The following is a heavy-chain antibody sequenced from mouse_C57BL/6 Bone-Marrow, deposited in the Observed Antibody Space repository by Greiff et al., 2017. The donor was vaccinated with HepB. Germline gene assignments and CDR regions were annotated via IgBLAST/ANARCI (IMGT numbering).Heavy chain of an antibody. CDR2: IYPRSGNT. CDR1: GYTFTSYG. Sequence: QVHVKQSGAELARPGASVKLSCKASGYTFTSYGISWVKQRTGQGLEWIGEIYPRSGNTYYNEKFKGKATLTADKSSSTAYMELRSLTSEDSAVYFCSIYYYGSSSAWFAYWGQGTLVTVSA. CDR3: SIYYYGSSSAWFAY. V-gene: IGHV1-81*01. D-gene: IGHD1-1*01. J-gene: IGHJ3*01.